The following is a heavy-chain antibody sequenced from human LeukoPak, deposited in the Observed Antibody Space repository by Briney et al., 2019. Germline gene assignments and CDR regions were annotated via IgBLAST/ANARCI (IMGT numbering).Heavy chain of an antibody. J-gene: IGHJ6*03. Sequence: GGSLRLSCAASGFTLRNYAMGWVRQAPGKGLEWVAFIRYDGSNKYYADSVKGRFTISRDNSKNTLYLQMNSLRAEDTAVYYCAKAGYIAVKLLGYYMDVWGKGTTVTVSS. V-gene: IGHV3-30*02. CDR3: AKAGYIAVKLLGYYMDV. D-gene: IGHD6-19*01. CDR1: GFTLRNYA. CDR2: IRYDGSNK.